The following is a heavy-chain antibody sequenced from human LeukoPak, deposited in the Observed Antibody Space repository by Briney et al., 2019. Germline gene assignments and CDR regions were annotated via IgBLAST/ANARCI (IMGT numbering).Heavy chain of an antibody. D-gene: IGHD6-13*01. CDR1: GFTSSSYA. CDR3: ARGTYSSSLDY. V-gene: IGHV3-30-3*01. Sequence: GRSLGLSCAASGFTSSSYAMHWVRQAPGKGLEWVAVISYDGSNKYYADSVKGRFTISRDNSKNTLYLQMNSLRAEDTAVYYCARGTYSSSLDYWGQGTLVTVSS. J-gene: IGHJ4*02. CDR2: ISYDGSNK.